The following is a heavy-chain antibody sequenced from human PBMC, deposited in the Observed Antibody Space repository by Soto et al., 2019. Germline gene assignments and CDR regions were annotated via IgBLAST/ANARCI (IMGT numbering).Heavy chain of an antibody. Sequence: ASVKVSCKASGYTFTSYAMHWVRQAPGQRLEWMGWINAGNGNTKYSQKFQGRVTITRDTSASTAYMELSSLRSEDTAVSYCARSQDMLLWQIDYWGQGTLVTVSS. J-gene: IGHJ4*02. CDR3: ARSQDMLLWQIDY. CDR1: GYTFTSYA. V-gene: IGHV1-3*01. D-gene: IGHD2-21*01. CDR2: INAGNGNT.